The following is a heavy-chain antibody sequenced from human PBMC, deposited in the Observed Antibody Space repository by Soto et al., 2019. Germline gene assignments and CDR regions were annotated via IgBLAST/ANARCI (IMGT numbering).Heavy chain of an antibody. Sequence: PSETLSLTCTVSGGSISSYYWSWIRQPPGKGLEWIGYIYYSGSTNYNPSLKSRVTISVDTSKNQFSLKLSSVTAADTAVYYCAREDYGSGSHYYYGMDVWGQGTTVTVSS. CDR2: IYYSGST. J-gene: IGHJ6*02. D-gene: IGHD3-10*01. CDR1: GGSISSYY. CDR3: AREDYGSGSHYYYGMDV. V-gene: IGHV4-59*01.